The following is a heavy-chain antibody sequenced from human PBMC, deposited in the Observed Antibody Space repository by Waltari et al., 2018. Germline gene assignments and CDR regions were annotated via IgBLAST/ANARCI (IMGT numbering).Heavy chain of an antibody. J-gene: IGHJ4*02. CDR3: AKEITAADAPYFFDY. D-gene: IGHD6-13*01. CDR2: ISFAGGNT. Sequence: EVQLLESGGILVQPGGSLRLSCAASGFAFSNYAMTWVRQAPGKGLEWVSSISFAGGNTYYADSLKGRFTISRDNSKNTLYLQMNSLTVADTAVYYCAKEITAADAPYFFDYWGRGTLVTVSS. V-gene: IGHV3-23*01. CDR1: GFAFSNYA.